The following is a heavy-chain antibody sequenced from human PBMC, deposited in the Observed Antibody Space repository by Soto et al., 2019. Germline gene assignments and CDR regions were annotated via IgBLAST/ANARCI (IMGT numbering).Heavy chain of an antibody. J-gene: IGHJ6*02. CDR1: GFTFSNYW. CDR3: AGGRYSTPSGRSSYYGIDV. CDR2: VNSDGSST. Sequence: PGGSLRLSCVVSGFTFSNYWMHWVRRGPGEGLVSVSHVNSDGSSTNYADSVKGRFTISRDNAKNTLFLQMNSLGAENSVVYYCAGGRYSTPSGRSSYYGIDVWGQGTTVTVSS. V-gene: IGHV3-74*01. D-gene: IGHD6-6*01.